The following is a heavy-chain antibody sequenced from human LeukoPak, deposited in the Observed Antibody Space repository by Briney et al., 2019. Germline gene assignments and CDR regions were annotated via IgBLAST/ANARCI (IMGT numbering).Heavy chain of an antibody. J-gene: IGHJ3*02. CDR2: IYSGGST. CDR1: GFTVSSNY. CDR3: ARDFRWDDFWSGYPHDAFDI. Sequence: GGSLRLSCAASGFTVSSNYISWVRQAPGKGLEWVSVIYSGGSTYYADSVKGRFTISRDNAKNSLYLQMNSLRAEDTAVYYCARDFRWDDFWSGYPHDAFDIWGQGTMVTVSS. V-gene: IGHV3-66*01. D-gene: IGHD3-3*01.